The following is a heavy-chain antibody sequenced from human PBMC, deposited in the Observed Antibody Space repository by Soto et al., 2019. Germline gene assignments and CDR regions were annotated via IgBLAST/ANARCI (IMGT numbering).Heavy chain of an antibody. V-gene: IGHV1-3*01. CDR1: GYTFTSYA. CDR3: ARDGANLVYYDFWSGPYGMDV. CDR2: INAGNGNT. D-gene: IGHD3-3*01. J-gene: IGHJ6*02. Sequence: ASVKVSCKASGYTFTSYAMHWVRQAPGQRLEWMGWINAGNGNTKYSQKFQGRVTITRDTSASTAYMELSSLRSEDTAVYYCARDGANLVYYDFWSGPYGMDVWGQGTTVTVSS.